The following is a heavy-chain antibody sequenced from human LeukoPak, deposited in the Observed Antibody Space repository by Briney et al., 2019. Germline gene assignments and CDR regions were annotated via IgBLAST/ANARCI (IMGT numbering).Heavy chain of an antibody. CDR2: IWYDGSNK. CDR1: GFTFSSYG. Sequence: GGSLRLSCAASGFTFSSYGMHWVRQAPGKGLEWVAVIWYDGSNKYYADSVKGRFTISRDNSKNTLYLQMNSLRAEDTAVYYCAKRHHKAAAGLDYWGQGTLVTVSS. J-gene: IGHJ4*02. CDR3: AKRHHKAAAGLDY. V-gene: IGHV3-30*02. D-gene: IGHD6-13*01.